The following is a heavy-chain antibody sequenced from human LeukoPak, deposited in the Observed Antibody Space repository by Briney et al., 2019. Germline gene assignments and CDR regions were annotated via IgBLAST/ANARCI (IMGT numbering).Heavy chain of an antibody. CDR3: ARDTPHYCDSSGYYPVDY. D-gene: IGHD3-22*01. CDR2: ISSSGSYI. J-gene: IGHJ4*02. Sequence: PGGSLRLSCAASGFTFSDYYMSWIRQTPGKGLEWVSYISSSGSYIYYADSVKGRFTFSRDNAKYSLYLQMNSVTVEDAAVYYCARDTPHYCDSSGYYPVDYWGQGTLVTVSS. V-gene: IGHV3-11*04. CDR1: GFTFSDYY.